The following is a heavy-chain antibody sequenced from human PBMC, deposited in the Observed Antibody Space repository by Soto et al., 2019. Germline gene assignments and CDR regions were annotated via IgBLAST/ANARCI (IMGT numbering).Heavy chain of an antibody. CDR2: ISTYNGNT. Sequence: QVRLVQSGAEVKKPGASVKVSCKASGYTFITYGVSWVRQAPGQGLDWLGWISTYNGNTRYAERLQGRVTMTTETTTNTDDMELRHLTSDATTVYSCTRGPRDYYDNSDHQFLYYWGQGTLVTVSS. J-gene: IGHJ4*02. CDR3: TRGPRDYYDNSDHQFLYY. CDR1: GYTFITYG. D-gene: IGHD3-22*01. V-gene: IGHV1-18*01.